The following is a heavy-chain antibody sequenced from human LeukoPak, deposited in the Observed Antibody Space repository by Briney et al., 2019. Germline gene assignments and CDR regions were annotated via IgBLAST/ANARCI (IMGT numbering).Heavy chain of an antibody. CDR3: ARGPVFSSSWDGYYYYMDV. CDR1: GGTFSSYA. J-gene: IGHJ6*03. CDR2: IIPIFGTA. Sequence: ASVKVSCKASGGTFSSYAISWVRQAPGQGLEWMGGIIPIFGTANYAQKFQGRVTITADESTSTAYMELSSLRSGDTAVYYCARGPVFSSSWDGYYYYMDVWGKGTTVTVSS. D-gene: IGHD6-13*01. V-gene: IGHV1-69*13.